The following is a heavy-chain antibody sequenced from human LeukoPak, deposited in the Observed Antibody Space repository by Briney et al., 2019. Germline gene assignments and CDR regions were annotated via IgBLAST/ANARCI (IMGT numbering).Heavy chain of an antibody. CDR1: GFTFSRFG. CDR2: ISFDGSNK. D-gene: IGHD6-19*01. V-gene: IGHV3-30*03. CDR3: AIFFSGEYSSGGNY. Sequence: PGGSLRLSCAASGFTFSRFGMHWVRQAPGKGLEWVAVISFDGSNKYYADSVKGRFTISRDNSKNTLYLQMNSLRAEDTAVYYCAIFFSGEYSSGGNYWGQGTLVTVSS. J-gene: IGHJ4*02.